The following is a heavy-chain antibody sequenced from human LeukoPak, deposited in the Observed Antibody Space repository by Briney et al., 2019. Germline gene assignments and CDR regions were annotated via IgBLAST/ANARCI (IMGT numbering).Heavy chain of an antibody. CDR2: IYYSGST. CDR3: ARLDVEVGSGPFDY. CDR1: GGSISSSSYY. Sequence: PSETLSLTCTVSGGSISSSSYYWGWIRQPPGKGLEWIGSIYYSGSTYYNPSLKSRVTISVDTSKNQFSLKLGSVTAADTAVYYCARLDVEVGSGPFDYWGQGTLVIVSS. J-gene: IGHJ4*02. V-gene: IGHV4-39*01. D-gene: IGHD2-15*01.